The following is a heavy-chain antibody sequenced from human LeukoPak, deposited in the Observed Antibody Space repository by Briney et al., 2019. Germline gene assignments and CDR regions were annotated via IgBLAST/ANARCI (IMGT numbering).Heavy chain of an antibody. V-gene: IGHV4-39*07. J-gene: IGHJ3*02. D-gene: IGHD3-3*01. CDR1: GGSISSNTYC. CDR3: ARHLYYDFWSGYWRTGAFDI. Sequence: PSETLSLTCTVSGGSISSNTYCWGWIRQPPGEGLEWIASVYSTGNTFYNPSLKSGVTISVDTSKNQFSLRLSAVTAADTAVYYCARHLYYDFWSGYWRTGAFDIWGQGTMVTVSS. CDR2: VYSTGNT.